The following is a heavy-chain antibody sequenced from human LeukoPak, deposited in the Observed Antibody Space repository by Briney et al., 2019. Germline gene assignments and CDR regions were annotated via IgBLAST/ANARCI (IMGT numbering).Heavy chain of an antibody. D-gene: IGHD3-10*01. V-gene: IGHV3-23*01. CDR1: GFTFSNYA. CDR3: ARVSAMVRGVIPTIDY. CDR2: ISGSGGST. J-gene: IGHJ4*02. Sequence: PGGSLRLSCAASGFTFSNYAMNWVRQALGKGLEWVSGISGSGGSTYYADSVKGRFTISRDNSKNTLYLQMNSLRAEDTAVYYCARVSAMVRGVIPTIDYWGQGTLVTVSS.